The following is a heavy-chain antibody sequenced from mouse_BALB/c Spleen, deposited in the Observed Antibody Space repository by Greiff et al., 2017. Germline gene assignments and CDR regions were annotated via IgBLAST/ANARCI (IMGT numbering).Heavy chain of an antibody. J-gene: IGHJ3*01. CDR2: ILPGSGST. Sequence: VKLMESGAELMKPGASVKISCKATGYTFSSYWIEWVKQRPGHGLEWIGEILPGSGSTNYNEKFKGKATFTADTSSNTAYMQLSSLTSEDSAVYYCARGIYYYGSSYVRFAYWGQGTLVTVSA. V-gene: IGHV1-9*01. CDR3: ARGIYYYGSSYVRFAY. D-gene: IGHD1-1*01. CDR1: GYTFSSYW.